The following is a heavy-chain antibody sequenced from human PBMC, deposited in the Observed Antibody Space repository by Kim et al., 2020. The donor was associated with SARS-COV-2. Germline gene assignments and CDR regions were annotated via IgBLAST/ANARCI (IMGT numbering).Heavy chain of an antibody. J-gene: IGHJ6*02. V-gene: IGHV3-21*01. CDR3: AREGTTVTYYGMDV. CDR1: GFTFSSYS. CDR2: ISSSSSYI. D-gene: IGHD4-17*01. Sequence: GGSLRLSCAASGFTFSSYSMNWVRQAPGKGLEWVSSISSSSSYIYYADSVKGRFTISRDNAKNSLYLQMNSLRAEDTAVYYCAREGTTVTYYGMDVWGQGPTVPVAS.